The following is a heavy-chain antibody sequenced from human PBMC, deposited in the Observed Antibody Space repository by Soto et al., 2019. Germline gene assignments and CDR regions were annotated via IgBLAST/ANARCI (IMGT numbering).Heavy chain of an antibody. J-gene: IGHJ6*02. CDR3: AKSAEYCSGGSCYHYYYYGMDV. Sequence: GGSLRLSCAASGFTFSSYAMSWVRQAPGKGLEWVSAISGSGGSTYYADSVKGRFTISRDNSKNTLYLQMNSLRAEDTAVCYCAKSAEYCSGGSCYHYYYYGMDVWGQGTTVTVSS. CDR1: GFTFSSYA. V-gene: IGHV3-23*01. D-gene: IGHD2-15*01. CDR2: ISGSGGST.